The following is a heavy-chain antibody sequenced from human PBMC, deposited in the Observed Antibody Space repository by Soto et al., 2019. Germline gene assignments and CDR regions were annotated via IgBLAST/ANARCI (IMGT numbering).Heavy chain of an antibody. J-gene: IGHJ6*02. V-gene: IGHV1-58*02. CDR1: GSGFIRSG. CDR2: IVVASGQT. Sequence: SVKVSCKASGSGFIRSGIQWVRQAHGQRLEWIGWIVVASGQTNYAQNFRGRVAITRDTSTATAYIELTGLTSEDTAVYFCSADHPDIGVGWWVWGQGTTVTVSS. CDR3: SADHPDIGVGWWV. D-gene: IGHD2-15*01.